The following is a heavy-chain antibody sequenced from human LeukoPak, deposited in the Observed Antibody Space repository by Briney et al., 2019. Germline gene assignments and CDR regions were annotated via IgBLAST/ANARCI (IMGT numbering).Heavy chain of an antibody. V-gene: IGHV3-23*01. CDR3: GKTTAGYSSSQKPAWPVDY. J-gene: IGHJ4*02. CDR2: IFGSGGSP. D-gene: IGHD5-18*01. CDR1: GFTFGSFA. Sequence: GGSLRLSCEASGFTFGSFAMYWVRQAPGKGLDWIAGIFGSGGSPHYADSVKGRFTISRDNSKNTVYLQINSLRAEDTAVYYCGKTTAGYSSSQKPAWPVDYWGQGTLVTVSS.